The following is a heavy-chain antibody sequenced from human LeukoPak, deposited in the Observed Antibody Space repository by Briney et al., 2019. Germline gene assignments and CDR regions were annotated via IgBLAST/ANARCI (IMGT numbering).Heavy chain of an antibody. CDR1: GFTFSSYS. Sequence: GGSLRLSCAASGFTFSSYSMNWVRQAPGKGLEWVSSISSSSSYIYYADSVKGRFTISRDNAKNSLYLQMSSLRAEDTAVYYCARDVDIVATIGVFDYWGQGTLVTVSS. J-gene: IGHJ4*02. D-gene: IGHD5-12*01. CDR3: ARDVDIVATIGVFDY. V-gene: IGHV3-21*01. CDR2: ISSSSSYI.